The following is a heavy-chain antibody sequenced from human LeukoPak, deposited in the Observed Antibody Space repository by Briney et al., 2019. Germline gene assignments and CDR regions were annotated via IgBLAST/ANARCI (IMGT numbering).Heavy chain of an antibody. CDR2: INHSGST. J-gene: IGHJ4*02. Sequence: SETLSLTCAVYGGSFSGYYWSWIRQPPGKGLEWIGEINHSGSTNYNPSLKSRVTISVDTSKNQFSLKLSSVTAADTAVYYCARRWLHRKGFDYWGQRTLVTVSS. D-gene: IGHD5-24*01. V-gene: IGHV4-34*01. CDR1: GGSFSGYY. CDR3: ARRWLHRKGFDY.